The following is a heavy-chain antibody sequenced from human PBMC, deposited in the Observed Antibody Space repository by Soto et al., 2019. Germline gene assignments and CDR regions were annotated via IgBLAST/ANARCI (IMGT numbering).Heavy chain of an antibody. CDR3: ARDMFDSSGPRAGPYNWFDP. D-gene: IGHD3-22*01. Sequence: GGSLRLSCAASGFTFSSYSMNWVRQAPGKGLEWVSSISSSSSYIYYADSVKRRFTISRDNAKNSLYLQMNSLRAEDTAVYYCARDMFDSSGPRAGPYNWFDPWGQGTLVTVSS. J-gene: IGHJ5*02. V-gene: IGHV3-21*01. CDR2: ISSSSSYI. CDR1: GFTFSSYS.